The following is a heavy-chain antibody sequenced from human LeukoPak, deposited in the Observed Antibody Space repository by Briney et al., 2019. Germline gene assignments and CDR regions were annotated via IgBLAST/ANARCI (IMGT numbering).Heavy chain of an antibody. CDR1: GGSISSSSYY. V-gene: IGHV4-39*01. D-gene: IGHD7-27*01. Sequence: SETLSLTCTVSGGSISSSSYYWGWIRQPPGKGLEWIGSIYYSGSTYYNPSLKSRVTISVDTSKNQFSLKLSPVTAADTAVYYCARQDGWGTAVDYWGQGTLVTVSS. J-gene: IGHJ4*02. CDR3: ARQDGWGTAVDY. CDR2: IYYSGST.